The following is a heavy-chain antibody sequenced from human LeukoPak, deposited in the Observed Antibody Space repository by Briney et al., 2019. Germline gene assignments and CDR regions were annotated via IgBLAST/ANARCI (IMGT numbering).Heavy chain of an antibody. J-gene: IGHJ4*02. CDR3: AKVILGGSYPPCFDY. CDR2: ISGSGGST. V-gene: IGHV3-23*01. Sequence: HPGGSLRLSCAASGFTFSSYAMSWVRQAPGKGLEWVSAISGSGGSTYYADSVKGRFTISRDNSKNTLYLQMNSLRAEDTAVYYCAKVILGGSYPPCFDYWGQGTLVTVSS. D-gene: IGHD1-26*01. CDR1: GFTFSSYA.